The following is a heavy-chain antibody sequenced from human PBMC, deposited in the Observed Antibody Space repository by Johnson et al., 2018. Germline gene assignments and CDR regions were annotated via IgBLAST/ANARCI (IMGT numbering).Heavy chain of an antibody. CDR1: GGTFSSYA. CDR3: AGEKPESGGLIRGDAFDI. D-gene: IGHD3-10*01. V-gene: IGHV1-69*01. Sequence: VQLVESGAEVKKPGSSVKVSCKASGGTFSSYAISWVRQAPGQGLEWMGGIIPIFGTAHYAQKFQGRVTITADESTSTAYMELSSLRSEDTAVYYCAGEKPESGGLIRGDAFDIWGQGTMVTVSS. CDR2: IIPIFGTA. J-gene: IGHJ3*02.